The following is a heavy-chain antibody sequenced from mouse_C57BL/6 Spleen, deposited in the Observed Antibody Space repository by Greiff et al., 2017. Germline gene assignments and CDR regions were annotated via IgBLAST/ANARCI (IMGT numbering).Heavy chain of an antibody. J-gene: IGHJ2*01. CDR1: GYTFTSYW. CDR3: AREAAQATFDY. V-gene: IGHV1-53*01. CDR2: INPSNGGT. Sequence: QVQLQQSGTELVKPGASVKLSCKASGYTFTSYWMHWVKQRPGQGLEWIGNINPSNGGTNYNEKSKSTATLTVDKSSSTSDMQLSSLTSEDSAVYYCAREAAQATFDYWGQGTTLTVSS. D-gene: IGHD3-2*02.